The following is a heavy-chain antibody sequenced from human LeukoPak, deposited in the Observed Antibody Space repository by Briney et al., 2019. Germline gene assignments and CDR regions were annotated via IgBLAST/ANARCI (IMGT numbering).Heavy chain of an antibody. V-gene: IGHV4-61*01. CDR1: GGSISSSSYY. J-gene: IGHJ6*03. CDR3: ARADYDSSGVKGYYYYYYMDV. Sequence: SETLSLTCTVSGGSISSSSYYWSWIRQPPGKGLEWIGYIYYSGSTNYNPSLKSRVTISVDTSKNQFSLKLSSVTAADTAVYYCARADYDSSGVKGYYYYYYMDVWGKGTTVTVSS. D-gene: IGHD3-22*01. CDR2: IYYSGST.